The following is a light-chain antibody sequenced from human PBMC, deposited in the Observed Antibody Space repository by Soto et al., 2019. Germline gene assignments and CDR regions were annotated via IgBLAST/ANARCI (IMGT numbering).Light chain of an antibody. CDR2: DAS. Sequence: ETVLRQSPATLSVSPGETANLSCTTSQNIGTSLVWSQQKPGQSPRLLIYDASHRATGVPARFSGSGSGTDFTLTISGLEPEDFAVYYCQQRSVWPITFGQGTRLEIK. CDR1: QNIGTS. CDR3: QQRSVWPIT. J-gene: IGKJ5*01. V-gene: IGKV3-11*01.